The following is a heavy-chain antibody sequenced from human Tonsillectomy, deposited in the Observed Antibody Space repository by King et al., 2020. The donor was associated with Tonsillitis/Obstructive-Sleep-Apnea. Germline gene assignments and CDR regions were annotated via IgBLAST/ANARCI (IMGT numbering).Heavy chain of an antibody. CDR3: ARGPFSGSYDGPLYFDY. CDR2: IIPIFGTA. V-gene: IGHV1-69*12. D-gene: IGHD1-26*01. J-gene: IGHJ4*02. Sequence: QLVQSGAEVKKPGSSVKVSCKASGGTFSSYAISWVRQAPGQGLEWMGGIIPIFGTANYAQKFQGRVTITADESPSTAYMELSSLRSEDTAVYYCARGPFSGSYDGPLYFDYWGQGTLVTVSS. CDR1: GGTFSSYA.